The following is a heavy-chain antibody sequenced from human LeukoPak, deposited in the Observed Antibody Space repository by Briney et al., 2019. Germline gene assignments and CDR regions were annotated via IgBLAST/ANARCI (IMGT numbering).Heavy chain of an antibody. J-gene: IGHJ3*02. D-gene: IGHD3-3*01. CDR1: GFTFSSYS. CDR2: ISSSSSTI. V-gene: IGHV3-48*02. CDR3: ASLTVFGVIGPFDI. Sequence: GGSLRLSCAASGFTFSSYSMNWVRQAPGKGLEWVSYISSSSSTIYYADSVKGRFTISRDNAKNSLYLQMNSLRDEDTAVYYCASLTVFGVIGPFDIWGQGTVVTVSS.